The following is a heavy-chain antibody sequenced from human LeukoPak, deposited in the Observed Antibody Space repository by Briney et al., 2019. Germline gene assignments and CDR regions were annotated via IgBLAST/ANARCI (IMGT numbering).Heavy chain of an antibody. CDR2: INPNSGGT. J-gene: IGHJ4*02. D-gene: IGHD3-3*01. CDR3: TRGKDVVDDDFWSGYTFDY. Sequence: ASVKVSCKASGYTFTGYYMHWVRQAPGQGLEWMGWINPNSGGTNYAQKFQGRVTMTRNTSMSTAYMELSSLSSDDTAVYYCTRGKDVVDDDFWSGYTFDYWGQGTLITVSS. V-gene: IGHV1-2*02. CDR1: GYTFTGYY.